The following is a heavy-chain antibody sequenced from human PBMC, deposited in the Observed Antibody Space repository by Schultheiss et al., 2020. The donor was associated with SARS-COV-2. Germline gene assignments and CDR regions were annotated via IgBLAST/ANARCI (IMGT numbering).Heavy chain of an antibody. CDR1: GYTFTSYG. CDR3: ARTLLDIVVVPAASPLYKCYGMDV. CDR2: ISAYNGNT. V-gene: IGHV1-18*01. Sequence: ASVKVSCKASGYTFTSYGISWVRQAPGQGLEWMGWISAYNGNTHYAQKLQGRVTMTADESTSTAYMELSSLRSEDTAVYYCARTLLDIVVVPAASPLYKCYGMDVWGQGTTVTVSS. D-gene: IGHD2-2*03. J-gene: IGHJ6*02.